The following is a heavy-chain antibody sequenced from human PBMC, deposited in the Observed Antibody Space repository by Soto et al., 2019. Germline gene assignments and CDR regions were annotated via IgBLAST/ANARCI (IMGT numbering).Heavy chain of an antibody. J-gene: IGHJ6*02. D-gene: IGHD5-18*01. V-gene: IGHV1-69*13. CDR3: ARDSDTAMAKRYYYYGMDV. CDR1: GGTFSSYA. Sequence: WASVKVSCKASGGTFSSYAISWVRQAPGQGLEWMGGIIPIFGTANYAQKFQGRVTITADESTSTAYMELSSLRSEDTAVYYCARDSDTAMAKRYYYYGMDVWGQGTTVTVSS. CDR2: IIPIFGTA.